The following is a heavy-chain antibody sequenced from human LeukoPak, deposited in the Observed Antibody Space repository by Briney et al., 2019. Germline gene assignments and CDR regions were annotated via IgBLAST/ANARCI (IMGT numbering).Heavy chain of an antibody. Sequence: KTSETLSLTCTVSSGSIRSYLWAWIRQPAGKTLEWIGRIYSTGDTDYNPSLKSRVTMSIDTSKNQFSLNLRSVTTADTAFYYCARNGYTRSWTHHDYWGQGILVSVSS. CDR3: ARNGYTRSWTHHDY. V-gene: IGHV4-4*07. D-gene: IGHD3/OR15-3a*01. J-gene: IGHJ4*02. CDR1: SGSIRSYL. CDR2: IYSTGDT.